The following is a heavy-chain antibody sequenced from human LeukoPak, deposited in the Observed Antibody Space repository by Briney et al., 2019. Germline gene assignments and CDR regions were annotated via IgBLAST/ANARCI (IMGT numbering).Heavy chain of an antibody. CDR2: ITSSGSTK. V-gene: IGHV3-48*03. CDR3: ARVGFDI. CDR1: GFTFSNYE. Sequence: GGSLILSCAASGFTFSNYEMNWVRQAPGKGLEWISTITSSGSTKYYADSVKGRFAASRDNAKNSLYLQMNSLRAEDTAVYYCARVGFDIWGRGTMVPVSS. J-gene: IGHJ3*02.